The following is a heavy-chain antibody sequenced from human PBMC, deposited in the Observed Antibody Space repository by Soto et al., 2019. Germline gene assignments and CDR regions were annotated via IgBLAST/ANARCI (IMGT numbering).Heavy chain of an antibody. CDR1: GYTFTSYY. CDR3: ARDQEDYVWGSYRPYFDY. D-gene: IGHD3-16*02. Sequence: GASVKVSCKASGYTFTSYYMHWVLQAPGQGLEWMGIINPSGGSTSYAQKFQGRVTMTRDTSTSTVYMELSSLRSEDTAVYYCARDQEDYVWGSYRPYFDYWGQGTLVTVSS. V-gene: IGHV1-46*01. J-gene: IGHJ4*02. CDR2: INPSGGST.